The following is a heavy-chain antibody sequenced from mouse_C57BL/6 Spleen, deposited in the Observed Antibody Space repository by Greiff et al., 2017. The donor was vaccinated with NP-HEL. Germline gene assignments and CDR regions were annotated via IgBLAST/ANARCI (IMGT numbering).Heavy chain of an antibody. CDR1: GFNIKDDY. CDR3: TTLTGTGWYFDV. Sequence: EVHLVESGAELVRPGASVKLSCTASGFNIKDDYMHWVKQRPEQGLEWIGWIDPENGDTEYASKFQGKATITADTSSNTAYLQLSSLTSEDTAVYYCTTLTGTGWYFDVWGTGTTVTVSS. CDR2: IDPENGDT. D-gene: IGHD4-1*01. J-gene: IGHJ1*03. V-gene: IGHV14-4*01.